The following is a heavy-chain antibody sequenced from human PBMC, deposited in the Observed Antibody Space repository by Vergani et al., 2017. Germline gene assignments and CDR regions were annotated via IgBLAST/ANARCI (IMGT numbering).Heavy chain of an antibody. CDR2: INPNGDAT. V-gene: IGHV1-2*02. CDR1: GFIFTDYY. J-gene: IGHJ4*02. D-gene: IGHD1-26*01. Sequence: QVQLVQSGAELKKPGASVGVSCKASGFIFTDYYIHWMRQAPGQGLEWIGWINPNGDATHYAQNFRGRVTLTRDTSSTTAYMDLASLTSDDTAIYYCARDHQGPTTLDYWGQGSLVTVSS. CDR3: ARDHQGPTTLDY.